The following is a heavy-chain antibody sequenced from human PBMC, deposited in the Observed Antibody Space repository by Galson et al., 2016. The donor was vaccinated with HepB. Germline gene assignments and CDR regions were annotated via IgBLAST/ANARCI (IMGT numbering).Heavy chain of an antibody. V-gene: IGHV3-48*02. CDR2: ISIGSSTV. D-gene: IGHD4-11*01. Sequence: SLRLSCAASGFTFSDYHMNWVRQAPGKGLEWVSYISIGSSTVYYADSVKGRFTISRDNGKNSLYLQMNSLRDEDTAVYYCTRDATTVTTNYFYGMDVWGQGTTVTVS. J-gene: IGHJ6*02. CDR3: TRDATTVTTNYFYGMDV. CDR1: GFTFSDYH.